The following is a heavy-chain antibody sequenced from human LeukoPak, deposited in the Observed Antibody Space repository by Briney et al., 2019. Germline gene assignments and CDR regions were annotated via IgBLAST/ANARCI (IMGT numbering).Heavy chain of an antibody. CDR1: GFTFSSYG. CDR2: ISYDGSNK. V-gene: IGHV3-30*18. J-gene: IGHJ4*02. D-gene: IGHD1-1*01. Sequence: GRSLRLSCAASGFTFSSYGMHWVRQAPGKGLEWVAVISYDGSNKYYADSVKGRFTISRDNSKNTLYLQMNSLRAEDTAVYYCAKAQWVQLIDYWGQGTLVTVSS. CDR3: AKAQWVQLIDY.